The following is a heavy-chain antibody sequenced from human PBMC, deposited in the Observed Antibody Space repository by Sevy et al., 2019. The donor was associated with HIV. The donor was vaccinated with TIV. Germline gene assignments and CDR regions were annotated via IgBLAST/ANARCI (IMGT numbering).Heavy chain of an antibody. Sequence: GGSLRLSCAVSGFTFSSYGMLWVRQAPGKGLEWVSVIWCGGSNKYYADSVKGRFTISRDNSKNTLYLQMNSLTAEDTAVYYCARDPDSTILGYFQYWGQGTLVTVSS. D-gene: IGHD2-21*01. V-gene: IGHV3-33*01. J-gene: IGHJ1*01. CDR1: GFTFSSYG. CDR3: ARDPDSTILGYFQY. CDR2: IWCGGSNK.